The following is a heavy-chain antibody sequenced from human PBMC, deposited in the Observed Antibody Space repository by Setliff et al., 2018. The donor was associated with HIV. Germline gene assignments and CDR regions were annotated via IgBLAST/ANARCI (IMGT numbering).Heavy chain of an antibody. CDR1: GYIFTSYD. V-gene: IGHV1-8*02. D-gene: IGHD3-3*01. J-gene: IGHJ4*02. CDR3: ARGLNVLSGYTWVV. CDR2: MSPKSGNT. Sequence: GASVKVSCKASGYIFTSYDIHWVRQATGQGLEWMGRMSPKSGNTGNTQKFRGRITMTRDTSTNTAYMELCSLTSDDTAVYYCARGLNVLSGYTWVVWGQGTPFTVSS.